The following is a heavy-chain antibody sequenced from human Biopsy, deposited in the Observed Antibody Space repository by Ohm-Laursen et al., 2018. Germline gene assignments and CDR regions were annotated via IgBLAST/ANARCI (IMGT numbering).Heavy chain of an antibody. CDR1: GVSITAYY. CDR3: ARMDCSGGSCHYYSYGMDV. V-gene: IGHV4-4*09. Sequence: SDTLSLTCTVSGVSITAYYWSWIRQPPGKGLECIGNIHHSGSTNYNPSLKSRLTISVYTSKNQFSLKLSSVTAADTAVYYCARMDCSGGSCHYYSYGMDVWGQGTTVTVSS. J-gene: IGHJ6*02. D-gene: IGHD2-15*01. CDR2: IHHSGST.